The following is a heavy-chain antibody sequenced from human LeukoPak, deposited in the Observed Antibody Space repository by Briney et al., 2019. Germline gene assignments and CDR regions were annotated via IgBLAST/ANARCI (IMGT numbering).Heavy chain of an antibody. Sequence: PSETLSLTCTVSGGSISSSNWWSWVRQPPGKGLEWIGEIYHSGSTNYNPSLKSRVTISVDKSKNQFSLKLSSVTAADTAVYYCARAAGYDYVWGSYRRPDYYYGMDVWGQGTTVTVSS. V-gene: IGHV4-4*02. D-gene: IGHD3-16*02. CDR3: ARAAGYDYVWGSYRRPDYYYGMDV. CDR1: GGSISSSNW. CDR2: IYHSGST. J-gene: IGHJ6*02.